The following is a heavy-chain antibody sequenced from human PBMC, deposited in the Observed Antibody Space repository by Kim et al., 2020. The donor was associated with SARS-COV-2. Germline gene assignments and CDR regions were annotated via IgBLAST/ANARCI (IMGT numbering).Heavy chain of an antibody. CDR1: GGSISSYY. CDR2: IYYSGST. Sequence: SETLSLTCTVSGGSISSYYWSWIRQPPGKGLEWIGYIYYSGSTNYNPSLKSRVTISVDTSKNQFSLKLSSVTAADTAVYYCARVFSIAAAGGWCDPWGQGTLVTVSS. CDR3: ARVFSIAAAGGWCDP. V-gene: IGHV4-59*13. D-gene: IGHD6-13*01. J-gene: IGHJ5*02.